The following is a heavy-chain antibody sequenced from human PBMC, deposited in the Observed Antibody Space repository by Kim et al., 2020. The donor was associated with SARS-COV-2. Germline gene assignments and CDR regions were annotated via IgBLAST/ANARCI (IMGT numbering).Heavy chain of an antibody. V-gene: IGHV1-69*13. CDR3: ASHTAMVGPFDY. J-gene: IGHJ4*02. CDR1: GGTFNSYA. Sequence: SVKVSCKDSGGTFNSYAISWVRQAPGQGLEWMGVIVPIFDTTTYAQKFQGRVTITADASTGTAHMELRSLRSEDTAVYYCASHTAMVGPFDYWGQGILVTVSS. D-gene: IGHD5-18*01. CDR2: IVPIFDTT.